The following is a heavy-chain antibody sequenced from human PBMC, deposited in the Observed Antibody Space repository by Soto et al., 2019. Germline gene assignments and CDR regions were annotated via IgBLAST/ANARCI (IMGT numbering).Heavy chain of an antibody. CDR2: ISGSGGST. V-gene: IGHV3-23*01. J-gene: IGHJ4*02. CDR3: AKSRGIPMSRVVSDRPYNRGFDY. D-gene: IGHD2-2*01. CDR1: GFTFSSYA. Sequence: PGGSLRLSCAASGFTFSSYAMSWVRQAPGKGLEWVSAISGSGGSTYYADSVKGRFTISRDNSKNTLYLQMNSLRAEDTAVYYCAKSRGIPMSRVVSDRPYNRGFDYWGQGTLVTVSS.